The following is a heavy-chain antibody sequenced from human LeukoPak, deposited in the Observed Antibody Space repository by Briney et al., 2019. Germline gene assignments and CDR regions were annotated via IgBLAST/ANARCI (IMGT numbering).Heavy chain of an antibody. CDR3: TRTWWTEASSSSSCFTPDFDY. CDR1: GYTFINYQ. V-gene: IGHV1-2*06. J-gene: IGHJ4*02. CDR2: INSNSGAT. D-gene: IGHD2-2*02. Sequence: ASVKVSCKTSGYTFINYQIHWVRQAPDQGLEWMGRINSNSGATVFAQKFQGRVTMTRDTSINTVYMELSSLEFDDTAVYYCTRTWWTEASSSSSCFTPDFDYWGQGTPVTVSS.